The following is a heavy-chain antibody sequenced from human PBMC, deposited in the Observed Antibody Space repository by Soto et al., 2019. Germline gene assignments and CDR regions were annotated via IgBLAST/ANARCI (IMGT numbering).Heavy chain of an antibody. CDR2: ISYDGSNK. Sequence: QVQLVESGGGVVQPGRSLRLSCAASGFTFSSYGMHWVRQAPGKGLEWVAVISYDGSNKYYADSVKGRFTISRDNSKNTLYLQMNSLRAEDTAVYYCAKDRKGHYGDYVPLTHAFDIWGQGTMVTVSS. D-gene: IGHD4-17*01. CDR1: GFTFSSYG. J-gene: IGHJ3*02. CDR3: AKDRKGHYGDYVPLTHAFDI. V-gene: IGHV3-30*18.